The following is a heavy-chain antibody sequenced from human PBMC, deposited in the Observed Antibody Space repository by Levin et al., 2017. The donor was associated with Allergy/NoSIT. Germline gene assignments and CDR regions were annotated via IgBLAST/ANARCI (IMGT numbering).Heavy chain of an antibody. CDR1: GGSISSYY. J-gene: IGHJ3*02. D-gene: IGHD3-22*01. V-gene: IGHV4-59*01. Sequence: PSETLSLTCTVSGGSISSYYWSWIRQPPGKGLEWIGYIYYSGSTNYNPSLKSRVTISVDTSKNQFSLKLSSVTAADTAVYYCARGIHYYDSSGYWEKRTEKQGWHAFDSWGQGTMVTVSS. CDR3: ARGIHYYDSSGYWEKRTEKQGWHAFDS. CDR2: IYYSGST.